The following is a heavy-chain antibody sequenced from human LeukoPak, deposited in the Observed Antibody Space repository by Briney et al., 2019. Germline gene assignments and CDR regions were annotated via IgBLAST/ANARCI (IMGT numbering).Heavy chain of an antibody. D-gene: IGHD1-26*01. V-gene: IGHV4-59*08. CDR2: IHYSGST. CDR1: GGSSTSYY. Sequence: SETLSLTCTFSGGSSTSYYWNWIRQPPGKGLEWIGYIHYSGSTNYNPSLKSRATISLDTSKDQVSLKLSSVTAADTAIYYCARRASGSYPDYFDYWGQGILVTVSS. J-gene: IGHJ4*02. CDR3: ARRASGSYPDYFDY.